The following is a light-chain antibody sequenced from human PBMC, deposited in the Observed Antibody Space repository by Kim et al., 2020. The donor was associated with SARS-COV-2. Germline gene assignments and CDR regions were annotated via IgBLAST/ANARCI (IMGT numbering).Light chain of an antibody. CDR2: AAS. Sequence: DIQMTQSPSSLSASVGDRVTITCRTSQNINSHLNWYHQKPGRAPKLLIYAASTLQGGVPSRFSGSGSETDFTLTISSLQPEDFAPYFCQQANISPSTYGHGTKVDIK. V-gene: IGKV1-39*01. J-gene: IGKJ1*01. CDR3: QQANISPST. CDR1: QNINSH.